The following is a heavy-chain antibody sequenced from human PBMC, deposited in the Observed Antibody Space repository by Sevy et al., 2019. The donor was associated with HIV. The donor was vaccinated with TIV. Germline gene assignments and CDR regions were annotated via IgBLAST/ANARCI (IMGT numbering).Heavy chain of an antibody. Sequence: SETLSLTCTVSGGSVSSGSLYWSWIRQPPGKGLEWIGYIYYSGTINYNPSLRSGVTISIDTSRNHFSLKLRSVTAADTAFYYCATVQTSMVRSFDYWGQGILVTVSS. J-gene: IGHJ4*02. V-gene: IGHV4-61*03. CDR2: IYYSGTI. D-gene: IGHD5-18*01. CDR3: ATVQTSMVRSFDY. CDR1: GGSVSSGSLY.